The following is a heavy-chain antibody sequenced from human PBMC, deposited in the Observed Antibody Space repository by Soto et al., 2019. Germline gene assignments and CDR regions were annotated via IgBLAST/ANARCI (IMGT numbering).Heavy chain of an antibody. D-gene: IGHD1-1*01. CDR2: ISAHSGNT. CDR3: ARGRYGDY. V-gene: IGHV1-18*01. Sequence: QVHLVQSGAEVKKPGASVKVSCKGSGYAFTTYGITWVRQAPGQGLEWMGWISAHSGNTNYAQKLQGRVTVTRDTSTSTAYMELRSLRSDDTAVYCCARGRYGDYWGQGALFTVSS. CDR1: GYAFTTYG. J-gene: IGHJ4*02.